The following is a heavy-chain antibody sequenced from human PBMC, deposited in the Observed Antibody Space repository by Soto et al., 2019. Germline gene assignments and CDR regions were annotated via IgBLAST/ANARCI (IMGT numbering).Heavy chain of an antibody. CDR2: IIPIFASS. V-gene: IGHV1-69*01. J-gene: IGHJ5*02. CDR1: GGPFSNFG. CDR3: AKDVGFQQLLFVFDT. D-gene: IGHD6-13*01. Sequence: QVQLVQSGAEVKKPGSSVRVSCKASGGPFSNFGFSWVRQAPGQGLAWMGGIIPIFASSTYAQKFQGRLTITADESTGTAYMDLSSLRSEDTAVYFCAKDVGFQQLLFVFDTWGQGTLVTGSS.